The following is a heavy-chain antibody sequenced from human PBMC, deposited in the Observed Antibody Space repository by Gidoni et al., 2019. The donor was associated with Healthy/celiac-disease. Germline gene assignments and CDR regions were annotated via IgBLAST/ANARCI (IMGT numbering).Heavy chain of an antibody. CDR2: ISWNSGSI. D-gene: IGHD4-17*01. J-gene: IGHJ4*02. Sequence: EVQLVASGGGLVPPGRSLRLCLSAYGFTFDDYSMHWVRPAPGKGLELVSGISWNSGSIGYADSVKGRFTISRDNAKNSLYLQMNSLRAEDTALYYCAKESGDTLYFDYWGQGTLVTVSS. CDR1: GFTFDDYS. V-gene: IGHV3-9*01. CDR3: AKESGDTLYFDY.